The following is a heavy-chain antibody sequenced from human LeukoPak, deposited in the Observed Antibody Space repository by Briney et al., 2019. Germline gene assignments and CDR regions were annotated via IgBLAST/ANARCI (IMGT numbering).Heavy chain of an antibody. D-gene: IGHD3-22*01. CDR3: ARGFDSSGYYLFDDFDL. CDR2: MYTSGTT. CDR1: GGSISSYY. V-gene: IGHV4-4*07. J-gene: IGHJ3*01. Sequence: SQTLSLTCTVSGGSISSYYWSWIRQPAGKGLEWIGRMYTSGTTNYNPSLKSRVTMSVDTSKNQFSLKLSSVTAADTAVYYCARGFDSSGYYLFDDFDLWGQGTMVTVSS.